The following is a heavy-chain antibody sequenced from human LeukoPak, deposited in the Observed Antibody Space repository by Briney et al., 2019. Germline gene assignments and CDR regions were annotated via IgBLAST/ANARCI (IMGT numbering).Heavy chain of an antibody. V-gene: IGHV4-59*12. CDR3: ARRNTYYYGSGSPTRFDP. Sequence: SETLSLTCTVSGGSISTYYWSWIRQPPGKALEWIGYIHYSGSTNYNPSLKSRVTISVDTSKNQFSLKLSSVTAADTAVYYCARRNTYYYGSGSPTRFDPWGQGTLVTVSS. CDR2: IHYSGST. CDR1: GGSISTYY. J-gene: IGHJ5*02. D-gene: IGHD3-10*01.